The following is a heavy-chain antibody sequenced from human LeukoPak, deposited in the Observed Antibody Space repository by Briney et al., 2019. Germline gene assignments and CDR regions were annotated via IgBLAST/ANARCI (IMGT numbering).Heavy chain of an antibody. V-gene: IGHV1-69*05. Sequence: SVKVSRKASGGTFSSYAISWVRQAPGQGLEWMGGIIPIFGTANYAQKFQGRVTITTDESTSTAYMELSSLRSEDTAVYYCATSLSNYKYYYFDYWGQGTLVTVSS. CDR1: GGTFSSYA. CDR2: IIPIFGTA. CDR3: ATSLSNYKYYYFDY. J-gene: IGHJ4*02. D-gene: IGHD4-11*01.